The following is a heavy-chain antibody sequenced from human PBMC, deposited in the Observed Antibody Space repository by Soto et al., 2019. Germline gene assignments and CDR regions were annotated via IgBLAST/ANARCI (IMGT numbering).Heavy chain of an antibody. D-gene: IGHD3-16*01. Sequence: SVKVSCKTSGGTFSTFGISWVRQAPGQGLEWMGGIIPFFGTAEYSQKFEDRITITADESTNTVYMDLRSLTSEDTAIYYCARTAPMDAGDKYYYDFWGQGALVTVPQ. V-gene: IGHV1-69*13. CDR3: ARTAPMDAGDKYYYDF. J-gene: IGHJ4*02. CDR1: GGTFSTFG. CDR2: IIPFFGTA.